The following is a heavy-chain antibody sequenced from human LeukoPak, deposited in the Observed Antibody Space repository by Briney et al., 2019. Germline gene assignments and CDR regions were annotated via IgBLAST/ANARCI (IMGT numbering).Heavy chain of an antibody. D-gene: IGHD6-19*01. CDR2: IYPGDSDT. Sequence: PGESLKISCKGSGYSFMRYWIGWVRQMPGKGLEWMGVIYPGDSDTRYSPSFQGQVTISADKSISTAYLQWSSLKASDTAMYYCARLAVTGTYYFDYWGQGTLVTVSS. CDR3: ARLAVTGTYYFDY. CDR1: GYSFMRYW. V-gene: IGHV5-51*01. J-gene: IGHJ4*02.